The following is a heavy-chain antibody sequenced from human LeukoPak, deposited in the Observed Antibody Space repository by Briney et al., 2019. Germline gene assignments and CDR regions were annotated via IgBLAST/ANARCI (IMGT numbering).Heavy chain of an antibody. V-gene: IGHV3-21*01. Sequence: SGGSLRLSCATSGFTFSLYSMNWVRQAPGKGLEWVSSIRSGSAYRYYADSVKGRFTISRDNAKNSLYLQINSLRVEDTAVYYCARDKNNWNDDAPFDSWGQGTLVTVSS. CDR1: GFTFSLYS. CDR2: IRSGSAYR. D-gene: IGHD1-20*01. J-gene: IGHJ4*02. CDR3: ARDKNNWNDDAPFDS.